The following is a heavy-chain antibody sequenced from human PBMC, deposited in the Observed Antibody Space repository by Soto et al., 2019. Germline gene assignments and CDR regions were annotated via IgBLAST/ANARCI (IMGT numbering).Heavy chain of an antibody. CDR3: ATARRARRWGVIEQHAYYGMDV. V-gene: IGHV1-18*04. Sequence: ASVKVSCKASGYTFTSYGISWVRQAPGQGLEWMGWISAYNGNTNYAQKLQGRVTMTTDTSTSTAYMELRSLRSDDTAVYYCATARRARRWGVIEQHAYYGMDVWGQGTTVTVSS. CDR1: GYTFTSYG. CDR2: ISAYNGNT. J-gene: IGHJ6*02. D-gene: IGHD3-10*01.